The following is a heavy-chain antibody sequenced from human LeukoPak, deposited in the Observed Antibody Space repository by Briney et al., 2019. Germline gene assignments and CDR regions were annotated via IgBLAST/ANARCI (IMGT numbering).Heavy chain of an antibody. V-gene: IGHV3-23*01. Sequence: GGSLRLSCAASGFTFSSYAVSSVRQAPGKGLEWVSAISGSGGTTYYADSVKGRFTISRDNSKNTLSLQMNSLRAEDTAVYYFTKAGYSSSWPLDYWGQGTLVTVSS. CDR3: TKAGYSSSWPLDY. CDR2: ISGSGGTT. CDR1: GFTFSSYA. D-gene: IGHD6-13*01. J-gene: IGHJ4*02.